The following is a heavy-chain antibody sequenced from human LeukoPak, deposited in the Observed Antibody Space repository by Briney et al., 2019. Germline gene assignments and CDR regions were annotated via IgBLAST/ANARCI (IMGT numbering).Heavy chain of an antibody. J-gene: IGHJ3*02. CDR1: GYTFTGYY. CDR3: ARSGCPGGLRCQNDAFDI. V-gene: IGHV1-2*02. CDR2: INPNSGGA. D-gene: IGHD4-17*01. Sequence: GASVKVSCKASGYTFTGYYMHWVRQAPGQGLEWMGWINPNSGGANYAQKFQGRVTMTRDTSISTVYMELSRLRSDDTAVYYCARSGCPGGLRCQNDAFDIWGQGTMVTVSS.